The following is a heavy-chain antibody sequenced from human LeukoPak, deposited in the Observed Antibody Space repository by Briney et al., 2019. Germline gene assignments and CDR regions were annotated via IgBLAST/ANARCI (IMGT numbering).Heavy chain of an antibody. CDR2: INSDGSST. Sequence: GGSLRLSCAASGFTFSSYWMHWVRQAPGKGLVWVSRINSDGSSTSYADSVKGRFTISRDNAKNSLYLQMNSLRAEDAAVHYCARGDCSSSWYLHYWGQGTLVTVSS. J-gene: IGHJ4*02. CDR1: GFTFSSYW. V-gene: IGHV3-74*01. D-gene: IGHD6-13*01. CDR3: ARGDCSSSWYLHY.